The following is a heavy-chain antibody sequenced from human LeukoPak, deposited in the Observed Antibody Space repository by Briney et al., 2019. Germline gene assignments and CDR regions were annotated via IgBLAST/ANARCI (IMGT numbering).Heavy chain of an antibody. CDR3: ARLQGGYCTNGVCYQAVYYGMDV. Sequence: SETLSLTCTVSGGSISSYYWSWIRQPPGKGLEWIGYIYYSGSTNYNPSLKSRVTISVDTSKNQFSLKLSSVTAADTAVYYCARLQGGYCTNGVCYQAVYYGMDVWGQGTTATVSS. D-gene: IGHD2-8*01. CDR1: GGSISSYY. V-gene: IGHV4-59*08. CDR2: IYYSGST. J-gene: IGHJ6*02.